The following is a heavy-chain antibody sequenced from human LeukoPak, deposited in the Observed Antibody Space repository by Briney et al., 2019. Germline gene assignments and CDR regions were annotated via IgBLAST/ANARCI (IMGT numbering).Heavy chain of an antibody. CDR3: TSPQADSGATYFRH. V-gene: IGHV3-73*01. J-gene: IGHJ1*01. Sequence: PGGSLRLSCAASGFTFSGSTIHWVRQASGKGLEWIGRIRSKANSYATAYAASVKGRFTISRDDAKNTAYLQMDSLKTEDTAVYYCTSPQADSGATYFRHWGQGTLVTVS. D-gene: IGHD6-19*01. CDR1: GFTFSGST. CDR2: IRSKANSYAT.